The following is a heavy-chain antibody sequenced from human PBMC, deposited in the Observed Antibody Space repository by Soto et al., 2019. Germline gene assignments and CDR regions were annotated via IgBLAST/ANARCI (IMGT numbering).Heavy chain of an antibody. CDR1: GYTFTGYY. D-gene: IGHD2-2*01. V-gene: IGHV1-2*04. CDR2: INPNSGGT. CDR3: ARVVRSGYCISTSCYGANDAFDI. J-gene: IGHJ3*02. Sequence: ASVKVSCKASGYTFTGYYMHWVRQAPGQGLEWMGWINPNSGGTNYAQKFQGWVTMTRDTSISTAYMELCRLRSDDTAVYYCARVVRSGYCISTSCYGANDAFDIWGQGTMVTVSS.